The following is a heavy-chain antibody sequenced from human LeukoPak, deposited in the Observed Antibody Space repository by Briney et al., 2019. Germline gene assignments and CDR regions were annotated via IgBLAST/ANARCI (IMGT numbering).Heavy chain of an antibody. J-gene: IGHJ4*02. D-gene: IGHD6-13*01. Sequence: GGSLRLSCAASGFTFSSHAMHWVRQAPGKGLEWVAVISYDGSNKYYADSVKGRFTISRDNSKNTLYLQMNSLRAEDTAVYYCAREYSSSWYIMGDYWGQGTLVTVSS. CDR2: ISYDGSNK. CDR1: GFTFSSHA. CDR3: AREYSSSWYIMGDY. V-gene: IGHV3-30-3*01.